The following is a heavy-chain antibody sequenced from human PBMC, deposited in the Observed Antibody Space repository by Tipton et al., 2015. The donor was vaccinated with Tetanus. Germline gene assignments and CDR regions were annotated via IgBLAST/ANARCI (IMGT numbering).Heavy chain of an antibody. V-gene: IGHV1-18*01. CDR3: ARGRGLGPHEYLEH. D-gene: IGHD3/OR15-3a*01. CDR1: GYTFKHYG. CDR2: ISPFNENV. Sequence: QLVQSGAEVKKPGASVKVSCKASGYTFKHYGVNWVRQAPGQELEWMGWISPFNENVDYAEKFRGRLTMTTDRSTATVYMDLRSLKSDDTAIYYCARGRGLGPHEYLEHWGQGTLVTVS. J-gene: IGHJ5*02.